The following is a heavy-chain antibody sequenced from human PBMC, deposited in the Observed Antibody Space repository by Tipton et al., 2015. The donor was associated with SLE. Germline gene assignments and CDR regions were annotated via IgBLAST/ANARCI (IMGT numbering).Heavy chain of an antibody. J-gene: IGHJ6*03. CDR3: AKGTGDAVGSPFWDMDV. D-gene: IGHD7-27*01. Sequence: SLRLSCAASGFTVISSYMNWVRQAPGKGLEWVSILYTGGSNTYYADSVKGRFIISSDPSKNTLYLQMNNLRVEDTAVYYCAKGTGDAVGSPFWDMDVWGKGTTVTVSS. CDR2: LYTGGSNT. V-gene: IGHV3-53*01. CDR1: GFTVISSY.